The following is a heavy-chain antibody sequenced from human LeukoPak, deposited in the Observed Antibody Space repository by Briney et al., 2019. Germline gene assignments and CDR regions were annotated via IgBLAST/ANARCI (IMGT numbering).Heavy chain of an antibody. CDR3: ARGSGSRSYYDVLYYYYMDV. D-gene: IGHD3-10*01. CDR2: ISAYNGDT. J-gene: IGHJ6*03. V-gene: IGHV1-18*01. Sequence: ASVKVSCKASGYTFISYGISWVRQAPGQGLEWMGWISAYNGDTNYAQKFQGRVTMTTDTSTSTAYMELRSLRSDDTAVYYCARGSGSRSYYDVLYYYYMDVWGKGTTVTVSS. CDR1: GYTFISYG.